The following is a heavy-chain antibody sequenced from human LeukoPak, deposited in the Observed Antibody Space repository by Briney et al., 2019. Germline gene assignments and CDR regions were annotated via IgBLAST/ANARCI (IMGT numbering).Heavy chain of an antibody. Sequence: SQTLSLTCAISGESVSSINGAWNWIRQSPSRGLEWLGRTYYRSKWYSDYADSMKGRITINPDTSKNQISLQLNSVTPEDTAVYYCARDEGRSGWYTFDYWGQGSLVTVSS. V-gene: IGHV6-1*01. CDR3: ARDEGRSGWYTFDY. D-gene: IGHD6-19*01. CDR2: TYYRSKWYS. J-gene: IGHJ4*02. CDR1: GESVSSINGA.